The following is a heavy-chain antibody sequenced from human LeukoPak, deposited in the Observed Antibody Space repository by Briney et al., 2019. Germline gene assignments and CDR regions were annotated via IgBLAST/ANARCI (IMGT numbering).Heavy chain of an antibody. CDR1: GFTFSSYW. J-gene: IGHJ4*02. CDR3: ARGGGYSYGPFDY. CDR2: INSDGSST. V-gene: IGHV3-74*01. Sequence: PGGSLRLSCAASGFTFSSYWMHWVRQAPGKGLVWVSRINSDGSSTSYADSVKGRFTISRVNAKNTLYLQMNSLRAEDTAVYYCARGGGYSYGPFDYWGQGTLVTVSS. D-gene: IGHD5-18*01.